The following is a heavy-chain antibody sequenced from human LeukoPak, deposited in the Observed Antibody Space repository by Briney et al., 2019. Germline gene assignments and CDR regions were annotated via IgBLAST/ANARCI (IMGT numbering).Heavy chain of an antibody. CDR3: ATEGGRRGFMVRGTKYYFDY. V-gene: IGHV4-4*07. J-gene: IGHJ4*02. Sequence: SETLSLTCTVSGGSISSYYWNWIRQPAGKGLEWIGRIYTSGSTSYNPSLKSRVTISLDTSKNQFSLKLSSVTAADTAIYYCATEGGRRGFMVRGTKYYFDYWGQGTLVTVSS. CDR2: IYTSGST. D-gene: IGHD3-10*01. CDR1: GGSISSYY.